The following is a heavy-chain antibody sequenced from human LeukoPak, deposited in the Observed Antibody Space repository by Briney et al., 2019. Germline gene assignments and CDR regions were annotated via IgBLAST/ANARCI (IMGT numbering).Heavy chain of an antibody. V-gene: IGHV1-2*02. CDR2: INPNSGGT. CDR1: GYTFTGYY. D-gene: IGHD3-22*01. CDR3: ARCDSSGYQAFDI. Sequence: ASVKVSCKASGYTFTGYYMHWVRQAPGQGLEWMGWINPNSGGTNYAQKFQGRVTMTRDTSISTAYMELSRLRSDDTAVYYCARCDSSGYQAFDIWGQGTMVTVSS. J-gene: IGHJ3*02.